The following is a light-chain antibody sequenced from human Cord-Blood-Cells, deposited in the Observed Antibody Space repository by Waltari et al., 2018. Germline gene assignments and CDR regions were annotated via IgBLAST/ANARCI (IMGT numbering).Light chain of an antibody. J-gene: IGLJ3*02. CDR1: SSDVGSYNL. CDR3: CSYAGSSAWV. V-gene: IGLV2-23*01. Sequence: QSALPQPASVSGSPGQSITISCTGTSSDVGSYNLVSWYQQHPGKAPKLMIYEGSKRPSGVANRFSGTKCGNTASLTTSGLQAEDEADCYCCSYAGSSAWVFGGGTQLPVL. CDR2: EGS.